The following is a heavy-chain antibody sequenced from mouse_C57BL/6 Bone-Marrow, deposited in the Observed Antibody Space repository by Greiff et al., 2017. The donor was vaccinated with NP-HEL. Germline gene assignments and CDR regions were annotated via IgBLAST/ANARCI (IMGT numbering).Heavy chain of an antibody. V-gene: IGHV3-6*01. CDR3: ARDQNDEGDYFDY. CDR1: GYSITSGYY. J-gene: IGHJ2*01. CDR2: ISYDGSN. D-gene: IGHD2-12*01. Sequence: EVQLVESGPGLVKPSQSLSLTCSVTGYSITSGYYWNWIRQFPGNKLEWMGYISYDGSNNYNPSLKNRISITRDTSKNQFFLKLNSVTTEDTATYYCARDQNDEGDYFDYWGQGTTLTVSS.